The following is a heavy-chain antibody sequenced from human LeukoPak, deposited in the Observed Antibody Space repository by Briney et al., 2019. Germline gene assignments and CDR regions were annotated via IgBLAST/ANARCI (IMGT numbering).Heavy chain of an antibody. CDR2: IRYDGSNK. V-gene: IGHV3-30*02. J-gene: IGHJ4*02. D-gene: IGHD3-22*01. Sequence: GGSLRLSCAASGFTFSSYGMHWVRQAPGKGLEWVAFIRYDGSNKYYADSVKGRFTISRDNSKNTLYLQMNSLRAEDTAVYYCALERIYYDSSGYYAPAGYFDYWGQGTLVTVSS. CDR3: ALERIYYDSSGYYAPAGYFDY. CDR1: GFTFSSYG.